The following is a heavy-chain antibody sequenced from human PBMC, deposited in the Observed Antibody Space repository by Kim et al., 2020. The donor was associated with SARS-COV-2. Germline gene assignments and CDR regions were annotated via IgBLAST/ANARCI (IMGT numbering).Heavy chain of an antibody. D-gene: IGHD3-10*01. CDR2: ISGGATSS. CDR1: GFTFSNYA. Sequence: GGSLRLSCPASGFTFSNYAMTWLRQAPGKGLEWVSTISGGATSSYFADSVKGRFTISRDNSKNTLFLHLNSLRVEDTAVYYCAKYDMLRGAFDIWGQGTRVTVSS. V-gene: IGHV3-23*01. J-gene: IGHJ3*02. CDR3: AKYDMLRGAFDI.